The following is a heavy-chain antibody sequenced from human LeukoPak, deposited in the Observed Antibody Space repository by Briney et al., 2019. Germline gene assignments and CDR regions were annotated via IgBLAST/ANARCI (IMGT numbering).Heavy chain of an antibody. J-gene: IGHJ4*02. CDR2: ISGSGGST. D-gene: IGHD3-22*01. CDR1: GFTFSSYG. Sequence: WGSLRLSCAASGFTFSSYGMSWVRQVPGKGLEWVSAISGSGGSTYYADSVKGRVTIFRDNSKNTLYLQMNSLRAEDTAVYYCAKRSSSGYSSYYFDYWGQGTLVTVSS. CDR3: AKRSSSGYSSYYFDY. V-gene: IGHV3-23*01.